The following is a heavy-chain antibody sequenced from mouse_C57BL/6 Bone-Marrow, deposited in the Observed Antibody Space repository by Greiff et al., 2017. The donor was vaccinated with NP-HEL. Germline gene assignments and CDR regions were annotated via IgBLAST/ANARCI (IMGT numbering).Heavy chain of an antibody. Sequence: EVKLMESGGGLVQPGESLKLSCESNEYEFPSHDMSWVRKTPEKRLELVAAINSDGGSTYYPDTMERRFIISRDNTKKTLYLQMSSLRSEDTALYYCARDNYRDWDYFDYWGQGTTLTVSS. CDR2: INSDGGST. J-gene: IGHJ2*01. CDR3: ARDNYRDWDYFDY. CDR1: EYEFPSHD. V-gene: IGHV5-2*01. D-gene: IGHD1-3*01.